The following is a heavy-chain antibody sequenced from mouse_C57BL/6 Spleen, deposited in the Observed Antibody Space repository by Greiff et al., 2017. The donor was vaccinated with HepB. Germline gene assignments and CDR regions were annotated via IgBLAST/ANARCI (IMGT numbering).Heavy chain of an antibody. J-gene: IGHJ4*01. CDR1: GYTFTSYW. CDR2: IDPSDSYT. CDR3: ARRAGNAMDY. V-gene: IGHV1-69*01. D-gene: IGHD3-1*01. Sequence: QVQLQQPGAELVMPGASVKLSCKASGYTFTSYWMHWVKQRPGQGLEWIGEIDPSDSYTNYNQKFKGKSTLTVDKSSSTAYMQLSSLTSEDSAVYYCARRAGNAMDYWGQGTSVTVSS.